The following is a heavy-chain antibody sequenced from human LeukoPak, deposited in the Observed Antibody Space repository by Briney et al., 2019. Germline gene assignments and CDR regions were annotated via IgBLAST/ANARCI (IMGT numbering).Heavy chain of an antibody. CDR1: GYSFTSYW. Sequence: GESLKISCKGSGYSFTSYWIGWVRQMPGKGLEWMGIIYPGDSDTRYSPSFQGQVTISADESISTAYLQWSSLKASDTAMYYCARQADTMIVVVSAFDIWGQGTMVTVSS. J-gene: IGHJ3*02. V-gene: IGHV5-51*01. CDR3: ARQADTMIVVVSAFDI. D-gene: IGHD3-22*01. CDR2: IYPGDSDT.